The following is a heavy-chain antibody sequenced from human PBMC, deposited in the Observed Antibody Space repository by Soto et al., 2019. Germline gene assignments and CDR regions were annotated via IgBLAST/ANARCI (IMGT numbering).Heavy chain of an antibody. CDR3: ARDLTGPVVTY. Sequence: EVQLVESGGGLVQPGGSLRLSCAASGFAFGAYTMNWVRQAPGKGPERISYISSSHGDVHYADSVKGRLTISRDNARNALYLQMNSLRDEDTAVYYCARDLTGPVVTYWGQGTLVTVSS. V-gene: IGHV3-48*02. D-gene: IGHD1-20*01. J-gene: IGHJ4*02. CDR1: GFAFGAYT. CDR2: ISSSHGDV.